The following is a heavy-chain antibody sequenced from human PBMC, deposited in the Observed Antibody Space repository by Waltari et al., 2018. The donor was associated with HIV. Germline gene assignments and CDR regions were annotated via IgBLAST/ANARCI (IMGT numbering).Heavy chain of an antibody. CDR3: AATVTTRGTFDD. D-gene: IGHD4-17*01. J-gene: IGHJ4*01. CDR1: GSTFGRYA. CDR2: IGPTGVCK. Sequence: EVQLVESGGGLVRPGAYLRPTCSVPGSTFGRYALTWVRQISGKGLQWVSYIGPTGVCKYHADSVQGRFIIARDNTKKSLYLQMKDLRDSDTAVYHCAATVTTRGTFDDWGNGTLVSV. V-gene: IGHV3-21*01.